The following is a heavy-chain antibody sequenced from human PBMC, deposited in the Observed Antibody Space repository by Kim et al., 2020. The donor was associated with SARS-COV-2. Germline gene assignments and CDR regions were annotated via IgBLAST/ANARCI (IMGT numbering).Heavy chain of an antibody. CDR2: ITWSGTST. J-gene: IGHJ4*02. Sequence: GGSLRLSCAASGFTFDDYGMNWVRQSPGKGLEWVSHITWSGTSTAYADSVKGRFTISRDNAKNSLYLQMSSLRAEDTAFYYCARERLYNYGAPNFDYWGQGTLVTVSS. CDR1: GFTFDDYG. D-gene: IGHD5-18*01. CDR3: ARERLYNYGAPNFDY. V-gene: IGHV3-20*04.